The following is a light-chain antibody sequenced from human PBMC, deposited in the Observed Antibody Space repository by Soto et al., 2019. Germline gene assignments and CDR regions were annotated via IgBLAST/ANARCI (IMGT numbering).Light chain of an antibody. CDR3: QQSYSSPPT. V-gene: IGKV1-39*01. Sequence: DIQMTQSPSTLSGSVGDRVTITCRASQTVSRWLAWYQQKPGKAPKLLICAASSLQSVLPSRFSGSRSGPDFTLTISSLQPEDFATYYCQQSYSSPPTFGQGTK. CDR2: AAS. J-gene: IGKJ1*01. CDR1: QTVSRW.